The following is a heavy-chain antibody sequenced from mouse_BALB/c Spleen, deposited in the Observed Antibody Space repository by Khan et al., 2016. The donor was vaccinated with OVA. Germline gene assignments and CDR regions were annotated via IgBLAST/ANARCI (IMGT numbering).Heavy chain of an antibody. J-gene: IGHJ2*01. CDR3: ARRGLRLDFDY. D-gene: IGHD1-1*01. CDR1: GYTFINYW. CDR2: INPSTGYT. Sequence: QVRLQQSGAELAKPGASVKMSCKASGYTFINYWILWVKQRPGQGLEWIGYINPSTGYTEYNQNFKDKATLTADKSSSTAYMQLSSLTSEDSAVYYCARRGLRLDFDYWGQDTTLTVSS. V-gene: IGHV1-7*01.